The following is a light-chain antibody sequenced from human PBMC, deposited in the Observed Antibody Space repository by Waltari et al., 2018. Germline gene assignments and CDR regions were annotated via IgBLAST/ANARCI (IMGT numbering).Light chain of an antibody. CDR2: WAS. CDR1: QTLLYTSNNKNY. J-gene: IGKJ2*01. Sequence: IVMTQSPDSLAVSLGEGAPLNRKSSQTLLYTSNNKNYLTWYQQKSGQPPKVLIFWASTRESGVAERFNGSGSGTDFTLTINRLQAEDVAVYFCQQYFSSPYTFGQGTKLEIK. CDR3: QQYFSSPYT. V-gene: IGKV4-1*01.